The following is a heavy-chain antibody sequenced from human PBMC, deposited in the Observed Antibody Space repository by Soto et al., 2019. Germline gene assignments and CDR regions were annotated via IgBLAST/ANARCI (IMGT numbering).Heavy chain of an antibody. V-gene: IGHV4-39*01. J-gene: IGHJ4*02. Sequence: ETLSLTCTVSGGSISSSSYYWGWIRQPPGKGLEWIGSIYYSGSTYYNPSLKSRVTISVDTSKNQFSLKLSSVTAADTAVYYCARQGGYIYHYNYWGQGNLVTVSS. CDR2: IYYSGST. CDR1: GGSISSSSYY. D-gene: IGHD5-18*01. CDR3: ARQGGYIYHYNY.